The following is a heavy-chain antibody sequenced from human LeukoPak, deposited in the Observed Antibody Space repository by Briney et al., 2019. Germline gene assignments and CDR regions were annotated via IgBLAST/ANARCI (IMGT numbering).Heavy chain of an antibody. CDR1: GFTFSSYA. D-gene: IGHD3-9*01. V-gene: IGHV3-23*01. J-gene: IGHJ4*02. CDR3: AKCSRVDWLPIDY. CDR2: ISGSGGST. Sequence: GGSLRLSCAASGFTFSSYAMTWVRQAPGKGLEWVSAISGSGGSTYYANSVKGRFTISRDNSKNTLYLQMNSLRADDTAVYYCAKCSRVDWLPIDYWGRGTLVTVSS.